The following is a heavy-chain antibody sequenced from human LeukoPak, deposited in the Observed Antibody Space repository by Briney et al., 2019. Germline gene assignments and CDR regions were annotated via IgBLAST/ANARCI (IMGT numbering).Heavy chain of an antibody. Sequence: GGSLRLSCAASGFTFDDYGMSWVRQAPGKGLEWVSVIYSGGSTYYADSVKGRFTISRDNSKNTLYLQMNSLRAEDTAVYYCARAVATITWPTDYYYYMDVRGKGTTVTVSS. V-gene: IGHV3-66*01. D-gene: IGHD5-24*01. J-gene: IGHJ6*03. CDR2: IYSGGST. CDR1: GFTFDDYG. CDR3: ARAVATITWPTDYYYYMDV.